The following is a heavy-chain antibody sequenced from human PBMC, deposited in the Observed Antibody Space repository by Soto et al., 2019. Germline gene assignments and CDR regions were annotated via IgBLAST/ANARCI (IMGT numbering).Heavy chain of an antibody. Sequence: QLQLQESGPGLVKPSETLSLTCTVSGGSIRDDTYYWGWIRQPPGKGLEWIGSIYYSGTSSYNPSLQSRVTMSVDTSKKQLSLRLSSVTAADTAAYYCARLHCYSPNCVPLDPWGQGTLVIVSS. CDR3: ARLHCYSPNCVPLDP. D-gene: IGHD2-2*01. CDR1: GGSIRDDTYY. CDR2: IYYSGTS. V-gene: IGHV4-39*01. J-gene: IGHJ5*02.